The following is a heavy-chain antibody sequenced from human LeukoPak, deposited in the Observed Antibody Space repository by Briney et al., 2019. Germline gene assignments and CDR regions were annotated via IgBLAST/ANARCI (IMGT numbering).Heavy chain of an antibody. V-gene: IGHV3-53*01. CDR2: IYSGGST. J-gene: IGHJ6*02. CDR1: GFAFNSQT. D-gene: IGHD6-6*01. Sequence: GGSLRLPCAASGFAFNSQTMSWVRQAPGKGLEWVSVIYSGGSTYYADSVKGRFTISRDNSKNTLYLQMNSLRAEDTAVYYCARPSAYYYYGMDVWGQGTTVTVSS. CDR3: ARPSAYYYYGMDV.